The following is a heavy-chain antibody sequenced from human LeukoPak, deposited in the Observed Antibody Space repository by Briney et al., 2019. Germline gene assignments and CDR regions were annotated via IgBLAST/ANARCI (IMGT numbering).Heavy chain of an antibody. CDR2: MNPYSGNT. Sequence: ASVKVSCKASGYTFNSHDINWVRQATGQGLECMGWMNPYSGNTGYAQKFQGRVTMTRDTSINTAYLEFYSLRSEDTAVYYCARGYSPTLRTTGNDYWGQGTLVTVSS. CDR1: GYTFNSHD. CDR3: ARGYSPTLRTTGNDY. D-gene: IGHD1-1*01. V-gene: IGHV1-8*01. J-gene: IGHJ4*02.